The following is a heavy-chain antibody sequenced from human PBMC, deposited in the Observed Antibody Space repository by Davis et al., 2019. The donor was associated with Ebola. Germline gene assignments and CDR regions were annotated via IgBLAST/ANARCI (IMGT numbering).Heavy chain of an antibody. J-gene: IGHJ6*02. CDR2: INAGNGNT. Sequence: ASVQVSCKASGYTFTSYYMHCVRQPPGQRLEWMGWINAGNGNTKYSQKFQGRVTITRDTSASTAYMELSSLRSEDTAVYYCARIPIGYSKTTYYYHGMDVWGQGTTVTVSS. D-gene: IGHD4-11*01. CDR1: GYTFTSYY. V-gene: IGHV1-3*01. CDR3: ARIPIGYSKTTYYYHGMDV.